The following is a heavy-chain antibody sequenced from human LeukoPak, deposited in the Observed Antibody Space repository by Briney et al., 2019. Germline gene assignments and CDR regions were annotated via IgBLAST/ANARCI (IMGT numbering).Heavy chain of an antibody. CDR3: ARSAHIEVGTAPPPDY. Sequence: PGGSLRLPCATSGFTFNSFGMHWVRQAPGKGLEWVAVIWYDGSNKAYAESVKGRFTISRDNSKNTLFLQMSGLRAEDTAVYYCARSAHIEVGTAPPPDYWGQGTLVTVTS. J-gene: IGHJ4*02. V-gene: IGHV3-33*01. D-gene: IGHD2-21*02. CDR2: IWYDGSNK. CDR1: GFTFNSFG.